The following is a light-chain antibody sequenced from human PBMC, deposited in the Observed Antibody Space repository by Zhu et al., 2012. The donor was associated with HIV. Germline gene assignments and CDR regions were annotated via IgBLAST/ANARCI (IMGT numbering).Light chain of an antibody. Sequence: EVVLTQSPDTLSLSPGDRATLACRASQSVSSNYLIWYQQKPGQAPRPLIYGASDRASGVPDRSSGSGSGTDFTLSISRLEPEDFAVYYCHQYDNSWTFGQGTKVEIK. CDR1: QSVSSNY. J-gene: IGKJ1*01. V-gene: IGKV3-20*01. CDR3: HQYDNSWT. CDR2: GAS.